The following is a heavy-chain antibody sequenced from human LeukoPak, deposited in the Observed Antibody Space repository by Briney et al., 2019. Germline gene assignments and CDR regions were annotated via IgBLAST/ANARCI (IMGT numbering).Heavy chain of an antibody. CDR1: GFTFSSYW. Sequence: GGSLRLSCAASGFTFSSYWRHGLRQARGKGLVWVSLINSHGSITSYSDSVKGRFTICRDNAKNTLFLQMNSLRAEDTAVYYCVREFGKIDGGTWGQGTLVTVSS. J-gene: IGHJ5*02. CDR2: INSHGSIT. D-gene: IGHD3-16*01. V-gene: IGHV3-74*01. CDR3: VREFGKIDGGT.